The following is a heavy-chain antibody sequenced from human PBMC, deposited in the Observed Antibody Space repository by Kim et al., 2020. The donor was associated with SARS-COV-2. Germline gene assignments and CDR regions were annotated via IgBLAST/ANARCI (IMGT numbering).Heavy chain of an antibody. CDR2: IRSIPYGGTT. CDR1: GFTFSDYA. J-gene: IGHJ4*02. Sequence: GGSLRLSCTASGFTFSDYAMNWVRQAPGKGLQWVGFIRSIPYGGTTEYAASVKDRFTISRDDSKSIAYLQMNSLKTEDTAVYYCTRVSRSTGSLSFWGQGTLVTVSS. D-gene: IGHD2-15*01. V-gene: IGHV3-49*04. CDR3: TRVSRSTGSLSF.